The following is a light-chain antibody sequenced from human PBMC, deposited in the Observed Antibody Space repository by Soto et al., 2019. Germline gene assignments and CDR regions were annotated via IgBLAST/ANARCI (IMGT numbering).Light chain of an antibody. V-gene: IGLV2-8*01. CDR3: SSYAGSNTYG. CDR1: SSDVGGYNY. J-gene: IGLJ1*01. CDR2: EVS. Sequence: QSVLTQPPSASGSPGQSVTISCTGTSSDVGGYNYVSWYQHHPGKAPKLMISEVSKRPSGVPDRFSGSKSGNTASLTVSGLQAEDEADYYCSSYAGSNTYGFGTGTKLTVL.